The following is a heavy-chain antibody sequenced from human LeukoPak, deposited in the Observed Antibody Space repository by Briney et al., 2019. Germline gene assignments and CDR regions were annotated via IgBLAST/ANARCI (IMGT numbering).Heavy chain of an antibody. CDR3: ARRVGTFPNLYFDY. CDR1: GFTFSSSA. CDR2: ISNNGGYT. J-gene: IGHJ4*02. V-gene: IGHV3-23*01. D-gene: IGHD1-1*01. Sequence: PGGSLRLSCAASGFTFSSSAMSWVRQAPGKGLEWVSAISNNGGYTYYADSVQGRFTISRDNSKSTQLLQMNSLGAEDTAVYYCARRVGTFPNLYFDYWGQGALVTVSS.